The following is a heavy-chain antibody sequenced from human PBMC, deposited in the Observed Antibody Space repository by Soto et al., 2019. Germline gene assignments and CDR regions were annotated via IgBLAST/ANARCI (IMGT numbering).Heavy chain of an antibody. CDR1: GASISGYY. J-gene: IGHJ5*02. CDR2: IYATGTT. D-gene: IGHD1-1*01. Sequence: SETLSLTCTVSGASISGYYWSWIRKSAGKGLEWIGRIYATGTTDYNPSLKSRVMMSVDTSKKQFSLRLRSVTAADTAVYYCVRDGTKTLRDWFDPWGQGISVTSPQ. V-gene: IGHV4-4*07. CDR3: VRDGTKTLRDWFDP.